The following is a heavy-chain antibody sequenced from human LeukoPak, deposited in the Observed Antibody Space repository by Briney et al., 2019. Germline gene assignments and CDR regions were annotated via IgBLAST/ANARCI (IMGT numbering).Heavy chain of an antibody. CDR2: IYSGGRT. J-gene: IGHJ3*02. Sequence: PGGSLRLSCAASGFSVSTNYMTWVRQAPGKGLDWVSLIYSGGRTYYADSVKGRFSISRDTSTNTLYLQMSHLRVEDTAIYYCERDMVDPGAFDIWGQGTMVTVSS. V-gene: IGHV3-53*01. CDR3: ERDMVDPGAFDI. CDR1: GFSVSTNY. D-gene: IGHD2-15*01.